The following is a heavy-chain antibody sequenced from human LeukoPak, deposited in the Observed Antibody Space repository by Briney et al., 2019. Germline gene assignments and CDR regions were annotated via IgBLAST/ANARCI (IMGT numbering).Heavy chain of an antibody. V-gene: IGHV4-30-4*08. D-gene: IGHD1-26*01. CDR3: AREATESDAFDI. CDR1: GGSISSSSYY. J-gene: IGHJ3*02. CDR2: IYYSGST. Sequence: PSETLSLTCTVSGGSISSSSYYWGWIRQPPGKGLEWIGYIYYSGSTYYNPSLKSRVTISVDTSKNQFSLKLSSVTAADTAVYYCAREATESDAFDIWGQGTMVTVSS.